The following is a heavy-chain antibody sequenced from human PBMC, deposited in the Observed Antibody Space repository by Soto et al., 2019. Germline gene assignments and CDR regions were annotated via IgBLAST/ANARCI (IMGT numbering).Heavy chain of an antibody. V-gene: IGHV3-21*01. CDR2: ISSSSSYI. D-gene: IGHD3-3*01. CDR1: GLIISNYK. J-gene: IGHJ6*03. Sequence: GGSLRLSCAVSGLIISNYKMHWVRQAPGKGLEWVSSISSSSSYIYYADSVKGRFTISRDNAKNSLYLQMNSLRAEDTAVYYCARGRAVLRFLEWSHPDSYYMDVWGKGTTVTVSS. CDR3: ARGRAVLRFLEWSHPDSYYMDV.